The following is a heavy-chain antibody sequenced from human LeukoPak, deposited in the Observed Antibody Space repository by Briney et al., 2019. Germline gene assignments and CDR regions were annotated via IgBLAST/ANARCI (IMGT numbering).Heavy chain of an antibody. V-gene: IGHV1-18*01. CDR1: GYAFTSYG. CDR2: ISAYNGNT. CDR3: ARVREAVVVTAIDY. D-gene: IGHD2-21*02. Sequence: ASVKVSCKASGYAFTSYGISWVRQAPGQGLEWMGWISAYNGNTNYAQKLQGGVTMTTDTSTSTAYMELRSLRSDDTAVYYCARVREAVVVTAIDYWGQGTLVTVSS. J-gene: IGHJ4*02.